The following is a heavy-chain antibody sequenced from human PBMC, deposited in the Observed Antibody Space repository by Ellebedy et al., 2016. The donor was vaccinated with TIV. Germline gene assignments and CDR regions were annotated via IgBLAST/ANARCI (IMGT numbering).Heavy chain of an antibody. J-gene: IGHJ4*02. CDR3: VSATWIQLWLLDY. D-gene: IGHD5-18*01. V-gene: IGHV4-39*07. Sequence: SETLSLTCTVFGDTFSRSTFYWGWFRQPPGKGLEWIGTIYVHGGTYYNPSLNSRVTISVDTSKDQFSLKLSSVTAADTAVYYCVSATWIQLWLLDYWGQGTLVTVSS. CDR2: IYVHGGT. CDR1: GDTFSRSTFY.